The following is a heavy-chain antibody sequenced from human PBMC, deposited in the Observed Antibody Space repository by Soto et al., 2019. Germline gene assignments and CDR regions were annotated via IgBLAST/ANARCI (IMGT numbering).Heavy chain of an antibody. V-gene: IGHV3-33*01. CDR2: IWYDGSNK. D-gene: IGHD6-13*01. Sequence: GGSLRLSCAASGFTFSSYGMHWVRQAPGKGLEWVAVIWYDGSNKYYADSVKGRFTISRDNSKNTLYLQMNSLRAEDTAVYYCARDPGAYSSSWYYFDYWGQGTLVTVSS. J-gene: IGHJ4*02. CDR1: GFTFSSYG. CDR3: ARDPGAYSSSWYYFDY.